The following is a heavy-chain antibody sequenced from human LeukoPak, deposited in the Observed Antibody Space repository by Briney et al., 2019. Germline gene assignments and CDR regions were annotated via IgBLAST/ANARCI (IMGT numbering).Heavy chain of an antibody. D-gene: IGHD4-17*01. CDR1: GFTFSRYW. V-gene: IGHV3-21*01. CDR3: ARGGATNDYGDYYYYYYMDV. Sequence: PGGSLRLSCASSGFTFSRYWMSWVRQAPGKGLEWVSSISSISSYIYYADSVKGRFTISRDNAKNSLYLQMNSLRAEDTAVYYCARGGATNDYGDYYYYYYMDVWGKGTTVTVSS. CDR2: ISSISSYI. J-gene: IGHJ6*03.